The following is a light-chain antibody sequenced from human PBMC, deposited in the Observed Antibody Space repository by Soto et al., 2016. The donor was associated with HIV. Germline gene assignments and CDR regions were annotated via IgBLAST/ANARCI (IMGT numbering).Light chain of an antibody. Sequence: SYVLTQPPAVSVAPGKTARITCGGNDIGSNSVHWYQQKPGQAPVLVVYDDSDRPSGIPERSSGSNSGNTATLTINRVEAGDEADYYCQVWDSSSDHVVFGGGTKLTVL. CDR2: DDS. CDR3: QVWDSSSDHVV. J-gene: IGLJ2*01. V-gene: IGLV3-21*03. CDR1: DIGSNS.